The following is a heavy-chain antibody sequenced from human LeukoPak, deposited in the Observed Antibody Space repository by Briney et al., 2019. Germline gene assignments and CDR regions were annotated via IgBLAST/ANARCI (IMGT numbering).Heavy chain of an antibody. Sequence: GGSLRLSCAASGFTFSGYWMHWVRQGPGKGLVWVSRINTDGSSASYADSAKGRFTISRDNAKNSLYLQMNRLRAEDTAVYYCARDHAGSGDYFDYWGQGTLVTVSS. CDR3: ARDHAGSGDYFDY. D-gene: IGHD3-10*01. CDR2: INTDGSSA. J-gene: IGHJ4*02. CDR1: GFTFSGYW. V-gene: IGHV3-74*01.